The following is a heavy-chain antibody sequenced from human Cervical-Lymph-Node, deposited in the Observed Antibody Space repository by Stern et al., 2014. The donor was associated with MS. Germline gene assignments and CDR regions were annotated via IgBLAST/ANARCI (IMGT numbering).Heavy chain of an antibody. CDR1: GITFSHSA. Sequence: QLVESGPEVKKPGTSVKVSCKASGITFSHSAVRWVRQAPGQRLEWMGGVIVFNGDTNYAQSFQERVTITRDMSTSTVYMELRSLRSEDTAVYYCASERCAYYDDHRPPGGFGPWGQGTLVTVSS. CDR3: ASERCAYYDDHRPPGGFGP. D-gene: IGHD3-3*01. V-gene: IGHV1-58*01. J-gene: IGHJ5*02. CDR2: VIVFNGDT.